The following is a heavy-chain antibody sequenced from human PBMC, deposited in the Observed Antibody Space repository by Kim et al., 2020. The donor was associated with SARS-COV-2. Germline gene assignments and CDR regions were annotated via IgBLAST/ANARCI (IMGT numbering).Heavy chain of an antibody. D-gene: IGHD3-16*01. CDR2: ISSGDGT. CDR3: ATDLPDPNYAYYYGLDV. V-gene: IGHV3-53*01. CDR1: GFSVSTKY. Sequence: GGSLRLSCAASGFSVSTKYMTWVRQAPGKGLEWVSVISSGDGTDYADSVKGRFIISRDNSKNKLFLQMNSLTAGETAVYYCATDLPDPNYAYYYGLDVWGQGTPVTVSS. J-gene: IGHJ6*02.